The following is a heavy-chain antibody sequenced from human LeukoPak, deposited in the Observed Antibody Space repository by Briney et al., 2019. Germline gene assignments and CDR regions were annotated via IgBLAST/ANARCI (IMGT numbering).Heavy chain of an antibody. CDR3: ARQGYSYGYDAFDV. CDR1: GGSFSGYY. J-gene: IGHJ3*01. Sequence: SETLSLTCAVYGGSFSGYYWSWIRQPPGKGLEWIGEINHSGSTNYNPSLKSRVTISVDTSKSQFSLKLSSVTAADTAVYYCARQGYSYGYDAFDVWGQGTMVTVSS. D-gene: IGHD5-18*01. CDR2: INHSGST. V-gene: IGHV4-34*01.